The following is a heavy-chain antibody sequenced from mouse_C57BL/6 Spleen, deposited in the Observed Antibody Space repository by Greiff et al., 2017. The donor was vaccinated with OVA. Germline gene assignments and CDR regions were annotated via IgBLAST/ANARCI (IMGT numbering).Heavy chain of an antibody. D-gene: IGHD2-3*01. Sequence: QVQLQQSGAELVRPGASVKLSCKASGYTFTDYYINWVKQRPGQGLEWIARIYPGSGNPYYNEKFKGKATLTAEKSSSTAYMQLSSLTSEDSAGYFCARDGYVDYWGQGTTLTVSS. V-gene: IGHV1-76*01. CDR1: GYTFTDYY. CDR2: IYPGSGNP. J-gene: IGHJ2*01. CDR3: ARDGYVDY.